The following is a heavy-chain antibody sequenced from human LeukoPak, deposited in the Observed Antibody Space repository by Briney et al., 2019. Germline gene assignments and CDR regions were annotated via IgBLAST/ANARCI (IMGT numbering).Heavy chain of an antibody. CDR1: GFSLTNFA. D-gene: IGHD5-12*01. CDR2: IIGSSGDT. CDR3: AKGAYDYIEMGYFDY. V-gene: IGHV3-23*01. J-gene: IGHJ4*02. Sequence: GGSLRLSCAASGFSLTNFAMSWVSQAPGKGREWVSLIIGSSGDTFYADSVKGRFTISRDNSKNRLYLQMNSLRAEDTALYYCAKGAYDYIEMGYFDYWGQGTLVTVSS.